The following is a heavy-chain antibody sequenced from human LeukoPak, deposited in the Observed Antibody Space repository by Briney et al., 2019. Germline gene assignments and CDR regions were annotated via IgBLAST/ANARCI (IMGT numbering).Heavy chain of an antibody. CDR1: GFTFSSYE. D-gene: IGHD4-11*01. CDR2: ISSSGSTI. V-gene: IGHV3-48*03. Sequence: GGSLRLSCAASGFTFSSYEMNWVRQAPGKGLEWVSYISSSGSTIYYADSGKGRFTISRDNAKNSLYLQMNSLRAEDTAVYYCARLDDYSNYYGTFDYWGQGTLVTVSS. CDR3: ARLDDYSNYYGTFDY. J-gene: IGHJ4*02.